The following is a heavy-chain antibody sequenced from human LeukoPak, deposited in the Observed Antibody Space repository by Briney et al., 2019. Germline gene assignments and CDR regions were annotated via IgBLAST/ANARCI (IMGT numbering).Heavy chain of an antibody. CDR1: GYTFTTYY. J-gene: IGHJ4*02. V-gene: IGHV1-2*02. CDR2: IHPDSGDT. D-gene: IGHD3-10*01. Sequence: ASVKVSCKASGYTFTTYYMHWVRQAPGQGLEWMGWIHPDSGDTNFTQIFQGRVTMTRDVSINTGYMELSSLRSDDTAVYYCARGGRVVWFGDFTTDYYFDSWGQGTLVTVSS. CDR3: ARGGRVVWFGDFTTDYYFDS.